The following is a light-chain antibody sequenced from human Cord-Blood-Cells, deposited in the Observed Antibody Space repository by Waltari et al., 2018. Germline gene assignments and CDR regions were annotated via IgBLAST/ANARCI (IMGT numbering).Light chain of an antibody. CDR3: QQYYSYPYT. CDR2: AAS. CDR1: QGISSY. Sequence: AIRITQSPSSLSASTGDRVTITCRAGQGISSYLAWYQQKPGQAPKLLIYAASTLQSGVPSRFSGSGSGTDFALAISCLQSEDFATSYCQQYYSYPYTFGQGTKLEIK. V-gene: IGKV1-8*01. J-gene: IGKJ2*01.